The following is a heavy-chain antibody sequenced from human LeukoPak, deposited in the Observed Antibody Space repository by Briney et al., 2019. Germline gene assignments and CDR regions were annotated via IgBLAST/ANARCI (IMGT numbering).Heavy chain of an antibody. CDR3: VKQTLSSGLDY. D-gene: IGHD6-19*01. J-gene: IGHJ4*02. CDR2: ISSDTSYK. V-gene: IGHV3-30*18. CDR1: GFTFTTYA. Sequence: PGGSLRLSCAASGFTFTTYAMHWVRQAPGKGLEWVAVISSDTSYKSYADSVKGRFSISRDNSKNTLSLQMDSLRGEDTAVYHCVKQTLSSGLDYWGQGTLVTVSS.